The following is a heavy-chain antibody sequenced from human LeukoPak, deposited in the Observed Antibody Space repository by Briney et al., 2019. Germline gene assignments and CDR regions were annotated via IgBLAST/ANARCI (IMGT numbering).Heavy chain of an antibody. CDR3: ARVWDSSGWSRFDP. CDR1: GFTFSDYY. J-gene: IGHJ5*02. CDR2: ISSSGSVI. Sequence: NPGGSLRLSCAASGFTFSDYYMSWIRQAPRKGLEWISSISSSGSVIYCADSVKGRFTVSRDNAKNSLYVEMNSLRADDTAVYYCARVWDSSGWSRFDPWGQGTRVTVSS. V-gene: IGHV3-11*01. D-gene: IGHD6-19*01.